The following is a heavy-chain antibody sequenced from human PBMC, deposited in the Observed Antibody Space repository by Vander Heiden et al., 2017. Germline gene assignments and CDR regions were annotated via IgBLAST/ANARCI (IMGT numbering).Heavy chain of an antibody. J-gene: IGHJ5*02. CDR2: INPNSGGT. V-gene: IGHV1-2*02. CDR1: GYTFPGYY. CDR3: ARVRTRSSSNWFDP. D-gene: IGHD6-6*01. Sequence: QVQLVPSGAEVKKPGASVKVSCKASGYTFPGYYMHWVRQAPGQGLEWMGWINPNSGGTNYAQKFQGRVTMTRDTSISTAYMELSRLRSEDTAVYYCARVRTRSSSNWFDPWGQGTLVTVSS.